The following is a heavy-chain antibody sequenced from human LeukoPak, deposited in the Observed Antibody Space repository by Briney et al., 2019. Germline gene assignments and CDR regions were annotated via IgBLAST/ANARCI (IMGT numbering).Heavy chain of an antibody. CDR3: ARGGITMVRGVIITPAFDY. J-gene: IGHJ4*02. D-gene: IGHD3-10*01. V-gene: IGHV4-59*01. CDR1: GGSISSYY. CDR2: IYYSGST. Sequence: SETLSLTCTVSGGSISSYYWSWIRQPPGKGLEWIGYIYYSGSTNYNPSLKGRVTISVDTSKNQFSLKLSSVTAADTAVYYCARGGITMVRGVIITPAFDYWGQGTLVTVSS.